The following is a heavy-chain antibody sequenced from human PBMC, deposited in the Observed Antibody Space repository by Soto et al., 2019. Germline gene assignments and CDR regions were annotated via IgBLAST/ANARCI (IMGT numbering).Heavy chain of an antibody. Sequence: HPGGSLRRSCAASGFTVRSYWMHWVRQAPGKGLVWVSRINSDGSSTYYADSVKGRFTISRDNAKNTLYLQMNSLRAEDTAVYYSSTWFDPWGQGTLVTVSS. CDR2: INSDGSST. CDR1: GFTVRSYW. CDR3: STWFDP. V-gene: IGHV3-74*01. J-gene: IGHJ5*02.